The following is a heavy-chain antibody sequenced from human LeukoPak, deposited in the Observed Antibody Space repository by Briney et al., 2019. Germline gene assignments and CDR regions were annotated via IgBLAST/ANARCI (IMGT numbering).Heavy chain of an antibody. CDR1: GFTVSSNY. Sequence: GGSLRLSCEASGFTVSSNYMSWVRQAPGRGLKWVSVLYPGGTTFYADSVEGRFTISRDNSKNTLYFQMNSLRAEDTAVYYCARSGYVEGYSSSWYDYFDYWGQGALVTVSS. V-gene: IGHV3-53*01. CDR3: ARSGYVEGYSSSWYDYFDY. CDR2: LYPGGTT. D-gene: IGHD6-13*01. J-gene: IGHJ4*02.